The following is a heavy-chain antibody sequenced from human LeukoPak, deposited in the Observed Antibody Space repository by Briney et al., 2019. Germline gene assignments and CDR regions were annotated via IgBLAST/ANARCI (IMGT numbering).Heavy chain of an antibody. J-gene: IGHJ3*02. Sequence: GGSLRLSCAASGFTFSDYYMSWIRQAPGKGLEWVSYISTTSSYTKYADSVKGRFTISRDNAKNSLYLQMNSLRAEDTAVYYCARNILFAFDIWGQGTMVTVSS. CDR1: GFTFSDYY. CDR2: ISTTSSYT. CDR3: ARNILFAFDI. V-gene: IGHV3-11*06.